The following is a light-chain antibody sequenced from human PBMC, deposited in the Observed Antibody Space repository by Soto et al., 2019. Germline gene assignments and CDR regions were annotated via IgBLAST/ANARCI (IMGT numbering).Light chain of an antibody. CDR3: QQYDNWPRT. CDR1: QSVSNN. CDR2: GAS. V-gene: IGKV3-15*01. Sequence: EIVLTQSPGTLSLSPGERATLSCRASQSVSNNYLAWYQQKPGQAPRLLIHGASTRATGIPARFSGSGSGTRFTLTIASLQSEDFAVYYCQQYDNWPRTFGQGTKVDIK. J-gene: IGKJ1*01.